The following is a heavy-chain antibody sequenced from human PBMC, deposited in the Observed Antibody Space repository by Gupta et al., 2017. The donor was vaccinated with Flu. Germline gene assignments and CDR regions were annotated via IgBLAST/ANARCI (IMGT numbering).Heavy chain of an antibody. D-gene: IGHD2-15*01. J-gene: IGHJ6*02. V-gene: IGHV1-69*06. CDR3: ARGGKGRCSGGRCDPMLLYYYYGMDV. Sequence: QVQLVQSGAEVKRPGSSVMVSCKTSGGPFSNYAISWVRQIPGQGLEWMGGIIPSIDTTNYAQKFQGRVTITADKSTSTAYMEVSGLRSEDTGKYFCARGGKGRCSGGRCDPMLLYYYYGMDVWGQGTTVTVSS. CDR2: IIPSIDTT. CDR1: GGPFSNYA.